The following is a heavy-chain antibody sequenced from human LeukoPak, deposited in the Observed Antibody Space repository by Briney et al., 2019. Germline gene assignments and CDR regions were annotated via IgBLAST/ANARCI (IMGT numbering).Heavy chain of an antibody. J-gene: IGHJ6*02. CDR1: GYSINNYY. D-gene: IGHD1-26*01. CDR2: VSYSGTP. CDR3: ARQKWDRPTYYYYGMDV. Sequence: SQALSLTCTVSGYSINNYYWSWIRQPPGKGLEWIGYVSYSGTPDYNPSLKSRVTISLDTSRNQFSLQLSSVTAADTAEYYCARQKWDRPTYYYYGMDVWGQGTTVTVSS. V-gene: IGHV4-59*08.